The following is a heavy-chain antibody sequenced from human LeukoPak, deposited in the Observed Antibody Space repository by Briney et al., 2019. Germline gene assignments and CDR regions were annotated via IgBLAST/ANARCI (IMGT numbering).Heavy chain of an antibody. Sequence: GESLKISCKGSGYSFTNYWIGWVRPMPGKGREWMGIIYPGASDTRYSPSFQGQVTISADKSISTAYLQWSSLKASDTAMYYCAGRGYHIPADAFDIWGQGTMVTVSS. CDR1: GYSFTNYW. J-gene: IGHJ3*02. V-gene: IGHV5-51*01. CDR3: AGRGYHIPADAFDI. CDR2: IYPGASDT. D-gene: IGHD3-3*01.